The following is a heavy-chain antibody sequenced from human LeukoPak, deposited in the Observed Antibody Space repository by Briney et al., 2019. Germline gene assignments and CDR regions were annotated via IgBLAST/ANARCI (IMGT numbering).Heavy chain of an antibody. CDR3: ARGSDYDYVWGSYRPKKTIDY. CDR1: GGSFSGYY. J-gene: IGHJ4*02. CDR2: INHSGST. D-gene: IGHD3-16*02. Sequence: PSETLSLTCAVYGGSFSGYYWSWIRQPPRKGLEWIGEINHSGSTNYNPSLKSRVTISVDTSKNQFSLKLSSVTAADTAVYYCARGSDYDYVWGSYRPKKTIDYWGQGTLVTVSS. V-gene: IGHV4-34*01.